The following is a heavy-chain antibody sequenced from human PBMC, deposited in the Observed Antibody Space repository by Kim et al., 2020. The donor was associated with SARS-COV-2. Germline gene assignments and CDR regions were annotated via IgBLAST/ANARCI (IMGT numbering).Heavy chain of an antibody. CDR1: GFTFSHYW. Sequence: GGSLRLSCATSGFTFSHYWMNWVRQAPGKGLECVANIKQDGSANFYADSVKGRFTVSRDNTKNSLYLQINSLRSEDTAVYFCVRGVDFWGQGTLVTVAS. CDR3: VRGVDF. CDR2: IKQDGSAN. J-gene: IGHJ4*02. V-gene: IGHV3-7*01.